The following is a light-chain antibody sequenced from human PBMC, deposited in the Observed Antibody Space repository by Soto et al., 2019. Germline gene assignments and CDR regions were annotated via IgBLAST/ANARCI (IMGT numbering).Light chain of an antibody. V-gene: IGKV3D-15*01. J-gene: IGKJ4*01. Sequence: EIVMTQSPATLSVSPGERGTLSCRASQSVGSNLAWYQQKPGQAPRLLIYDASTRATGIPARFSGSQSGTEFTLTISSLLSEDFAVYSCQQYNNWPLTFGGGTKVDI. CDR2: DAS. CDR3: QQYNNWPLT. CDR1: QSVGSN.